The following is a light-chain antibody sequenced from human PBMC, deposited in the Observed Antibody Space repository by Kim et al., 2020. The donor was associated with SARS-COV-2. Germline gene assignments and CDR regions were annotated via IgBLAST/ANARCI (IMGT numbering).Light chain of an antibody. CDR2: DVS. J-gene: IGLJ2*01. CDR1: SSDVGGYNY. CDR3: SSHTSSSIHVV. Sequence: QSALTQPASVSGSPGQSITISCTGTSSDVGGYNYVSWYQQHPGKAPKLMIYDVSKRPSGVSNRFSGSKSGNTASLTISGLQAEDEADYYCSSHTSSSIHVVFGGGTQLTVL. V-gene: IGLV2-14*01.